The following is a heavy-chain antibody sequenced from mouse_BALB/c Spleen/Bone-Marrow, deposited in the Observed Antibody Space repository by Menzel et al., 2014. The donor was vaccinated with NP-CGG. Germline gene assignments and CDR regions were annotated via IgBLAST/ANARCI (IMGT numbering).Heavy chain of an antibody. Sequence: VKLVESGPGLVQPSQSLSITCTVSGFSSTSYGVHWIRQSPGKGLEWLGVIWSGGSTDYNAPFISRLSISKDNSKSQVFFKMNSLQANDTAIYYCVRNPIRRNAMDYWGQGTSVTVSS. CDR1: GFSSTSYG. J-gene: IGHJ4*01. D-gene: IGHD2-12*01. CDR2: IWSGGST. V-gene: IGHV2-2*02. CDR3: VRNPIRRNAMDY.